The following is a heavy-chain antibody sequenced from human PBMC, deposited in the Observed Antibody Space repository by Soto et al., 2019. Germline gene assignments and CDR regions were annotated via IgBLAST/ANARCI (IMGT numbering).Heavy chain of an antibody. J-gene: IGHJ5*02. Sequence: SVKASSKDSGYTFTTHDLHRVRQAPGQGLEWVGWIGTYKGDTKYSQKLQGRVTMTIDTSTSTAYMELRSLRSDDTAVYYCAKWNDGSWFDPWGQGSLVTVSS. CDR3: AKWNDGSWFDP. CDR1: GYTFTTHD. D-gene: IGHD1-1*01. CDR2: IGTYKGDT. V-gene: IGHV1-18*01.